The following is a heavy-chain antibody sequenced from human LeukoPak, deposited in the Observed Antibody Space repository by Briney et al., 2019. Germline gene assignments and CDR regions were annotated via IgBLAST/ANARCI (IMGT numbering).Heavy chain of an antibody. J-gene: IGHJ4*02. D-gene: IGHD3-22*01. Sequence: PGGSLRLSCAASGFTFSSYAMTWVRQAPGKGLEWVSVISGSGGSTYYADSVKGRFTISRDNSKNTLYLQMNSLRAEDTAVYYCAKETYCYDSSGYYLVRYFDYWGQGTLVTVSS. V-gene: IGHV3-23*01. CDR1: GFTFSSYA. CDR3: AKETYCYDSSGYYLVRYFDY. CDR2: ISGSGGST.